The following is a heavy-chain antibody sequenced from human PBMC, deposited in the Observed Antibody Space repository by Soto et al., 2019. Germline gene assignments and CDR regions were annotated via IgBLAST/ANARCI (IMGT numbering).Heavy chain of an antibody. Sequence: SETLSLTCTVSGASISSSGYYWGWIRQPPGRGLEWIGSIDYSGNTYYNPSLRSRVTVSVDTSKNQFSLDLRYVTAADPTVYYCVRGGLLWGQSSYYFYVWGHGALFTVSS. CDR3: VRGGLLWGQSSYYFYV. CDR1: GASISSSGYY. D-gene: IGHD2-21*01. V-gene: IGHV4-39*01. J-gene: IGHJ4*01. CDR2: IDYSGNT.